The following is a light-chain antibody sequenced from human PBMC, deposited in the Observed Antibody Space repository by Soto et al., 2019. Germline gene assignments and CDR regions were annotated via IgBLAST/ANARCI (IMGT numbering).Light chain of an antibody. CDR2: GAS. J-gene: IGKJ1*01. V-gene: IGKV3-20*01. CDR3: QQYGSSPGT. CDR1: QSVSSSY. Sequence: EIVLTQSPGTLSLSPGERATLSCRASQSVSSSYLAWYQRKPGQAPRLLIYGASSRATGIPDRFSGSGSGTDFNLTISRLEPEDFAGYFCQQYGSSPGTFGEGTKVEIK.